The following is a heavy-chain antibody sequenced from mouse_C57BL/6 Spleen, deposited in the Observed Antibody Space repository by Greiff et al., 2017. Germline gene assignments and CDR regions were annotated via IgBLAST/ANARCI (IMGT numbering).Heavy chain of an antibody. Sequence: QVQLQQPGAELVRPGSSVKLSCKASGYTFTSYWMHWVKQRPIQGLEWIGNIDPSDSETHYNQKFKDKATLTVDKSSSTAYMQLSSLTSEDSADYYCARWGTTVVGDWFAYWGQGTLVTVSA. CDR3: ARWGTTVVGDWFAY. V-gene: IGHV1-52*01. CDR2: IDPSDSET. D-gene: IGHD1-1*01. J-gene: IGHJ3*01. CDR1: GYTFTSYW.